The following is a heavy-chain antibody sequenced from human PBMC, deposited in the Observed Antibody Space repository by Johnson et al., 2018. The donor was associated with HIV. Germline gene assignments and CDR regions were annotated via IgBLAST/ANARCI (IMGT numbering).Heavy chain of an antibody. J-gene: IGHJ3*02. CDR3: ARGGGAYCGGDCLRTFDI. Sequence: VQLVESGGGLIQPGGSLRLSCAASGLTLSDNYMSWVRQAPGKGLEWVAVLYSGGDIYYADSVKGRFIIPRDNSKSTLYLQLNSLRAEDTGIYYCARGGGAYCGGDCLRTFDIWGQGTMVTVSP. CDR1: GLTLSDNY. V-gene: IGHV3-66*01. D-gene: IGHD2-21*02. CDR2: LYSGGDI.